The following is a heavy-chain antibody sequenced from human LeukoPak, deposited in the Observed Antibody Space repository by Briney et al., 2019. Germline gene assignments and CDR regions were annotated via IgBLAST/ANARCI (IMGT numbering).Heavy chain of an antibody. CDR3: ARGLSGSYYASDP. V-gene: IGHV3-48*02. CDR2: ISSSSSTI. D-gene: IGHD1-26*01. J-gene: IGHJ5*02. CDR1: GFTFSSYA. Sequence: GGSLRLSCAASGFTFSSYAMSWVRQAPGKGLEWVSAISSSSSTIYYADSVKGRFTISRDNAKNSLYLQMNSLRDEDTAVYYCARGLSGSYYASDPWGQGTLVTVSS.